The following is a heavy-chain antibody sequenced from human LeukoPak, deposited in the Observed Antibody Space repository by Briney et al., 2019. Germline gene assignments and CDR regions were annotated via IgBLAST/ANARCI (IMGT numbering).Heavy chain of an antibody. CDR3: ARGGGAAAGTVVYY. CDR2: ISYDGSNK. CDR1: GFTFSSYA. J-gene: IGHJ4*02. D-gene: IGHD6-13*01. V-gene: IGHV3-30-3*01. Sequence: GRSLRLSCAASGFTFSSYAMHWVRQAPGKGLEWVAVISYDGSNKYYADSVKGRFTISRDNSKNTLYLQMNSLRAEDTAVYYCARGGGAAAGTVVYYWGQGTLVTVSS.